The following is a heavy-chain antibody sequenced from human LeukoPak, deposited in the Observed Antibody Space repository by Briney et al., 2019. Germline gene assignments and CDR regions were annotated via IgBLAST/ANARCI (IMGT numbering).Heavy chain of an antibody. CDR3: ARYRSGWVDAFDL. CDR1: GGSLSGFY. V-gene: IGHV4-34*01. CDR2: INQSGST. J-gene: IGHJ3*01. Sequence: SETLSLTCAVYGGSLSGFYWSWIRQSPGKGLEWIGEINQSGSTNYNPSLKSRVTISVDTSKNQFSLKLSSVTAADTAVYYCARYRSGWVDAFDLWGQGTMVTVSS. D-gene: IGHD6-19*01.